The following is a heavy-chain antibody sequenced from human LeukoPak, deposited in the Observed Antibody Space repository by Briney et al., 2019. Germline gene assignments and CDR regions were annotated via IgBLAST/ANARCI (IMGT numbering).Heavy chain of an antibody. J-gene: IGHJ6*02. CDR3: ARDLEMATIQGYYYYGMDV. D-gene: IGHD5-24*01. CDR2: IIPILGIA. Sequence: SVKVSCKASGGTFSSYTISWVRQAPGQGLEWMGRIIPILGIANYAQKFQGRVTITADKSTSTADMELSSLRSEDTAVYYCARDLEMATIQGYYYYGMDVWGQGTTVTVSS. CDR1: GGTFSSYT. V-gene: IGHV1-69*04.